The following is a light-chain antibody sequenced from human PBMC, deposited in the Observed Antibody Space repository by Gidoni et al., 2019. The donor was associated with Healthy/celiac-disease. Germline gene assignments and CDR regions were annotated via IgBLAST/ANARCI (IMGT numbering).Light chain of an antibody. CDR2: TAS. V-gene: IGKV1-5*03. CDR1: QSISSG. CDR3: QQYNSYST. J-gene: IGKJ1*01. Sequence: IQMTQSPSTLSASVGDRFTITCRTSQSISSGLAWYQQKPGKAPKLLIYTASSLASGVPSRVSGSGSGTEFTLTISSLQPDDFATYYCQQYNSYSTFGQGTKVEIK.